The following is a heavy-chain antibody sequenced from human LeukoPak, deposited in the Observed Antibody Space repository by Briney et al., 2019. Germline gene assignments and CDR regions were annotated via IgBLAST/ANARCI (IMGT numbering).Heavy chain of an antibody. Sequence: KPSETLSLTCAVYGGSFSGYYWSWIRQPPGKGLEWIGEINHSGSTNYNPSLKSRVTISVDTSKNQFSLKLSSVTAADTAVYYCAIVVVITTAGWFDPWGQGTLVTVSS. CDR2: INHSGST. D-gene: IGHD3-22*01. CDR1: GGSFSGYY. J-gene: IGHJ5*02. V-gene: IGHV4-34*01. CDR3: AIVVVITTAGWFDP.